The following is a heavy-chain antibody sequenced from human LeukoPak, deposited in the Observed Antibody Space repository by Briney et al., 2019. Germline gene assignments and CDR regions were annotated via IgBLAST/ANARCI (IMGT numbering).Heavy chain of an antibody. CDR1: GGSISSSSYY. CDR2: IYYSGST. Sequence: SETLSLTCTVSGGSISSSSYYWGWIRQPPGKGLEWIGYIYYSGSTNYNPSLKSRVTISVDTSKNQFSLKLSSVTAADTAVYYCARDMGRMGGSYWGHYYYYMDVWGKGTTVTISS. D-gene: IGHD1-26*01. J-gene: IGHJ6*03. CDR3: ARDMGRMGGSYWGHYYYYMDV. V-gene: IGHV4-61*01.